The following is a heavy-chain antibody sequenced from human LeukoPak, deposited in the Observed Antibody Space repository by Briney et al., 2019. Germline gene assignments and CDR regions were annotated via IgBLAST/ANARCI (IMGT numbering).Heavy chain of an antibody. J-gene: IGHJ4*02. CDR2: IHYTGST. V-gene: IGHV4-61*01. CDR1: GGSVSSGSYY. CDR3: ARHEQAGRAHFDC. Sequence: SETLSLTCTVSGGSVSSGSYYWNWIRQPPGKGLEWISYIHYTGSTNYNPSLKSRVTISVDTSKNQFSLNLSSVTAADTAVYYCARHEQAGRAHFDCWGQGTLVTVSS. D-gene: IGHD3-10*01.